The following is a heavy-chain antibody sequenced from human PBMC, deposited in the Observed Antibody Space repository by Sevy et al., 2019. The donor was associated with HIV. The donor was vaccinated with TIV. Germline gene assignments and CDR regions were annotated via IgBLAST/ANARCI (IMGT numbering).Heavy chain of an antibody. V-gene: IGHV3-23*01. J-gene: IGHJ4*02. D-gene: IGHD6-19*01. CDR1: GFTFSSFA. CDR3: AKDGLGYSSGWTLYYFDY. Sequence: GGSLRLSCAASGFTFSSFAMTWVRQAPGKGLEWVSGISGSGDNTYYADSVKGRFTISRDNSKNTLYLQMNGLRAEDTAVYYCAKDGLGYSSGWTLYYFDYLGQGTLVTVSS. CDR2: ISGSGDNT.